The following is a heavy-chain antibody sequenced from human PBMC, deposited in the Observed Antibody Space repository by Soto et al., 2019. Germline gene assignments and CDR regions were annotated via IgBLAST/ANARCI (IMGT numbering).Heavy chain of an antibody. CDR3: ARENSSSLSHGMDV. V-gene: IGHV4-4*02. CDR1: GGSISSSNW. CDR2: IYHSGST. J-gene: IGHJ6*02. Sequence: PSETLSLTCAVSGGSISSSNWWSWVRQPPGKGLEWIGEIYHSGSTNYNPSLKSRVTISVDKSKNQFSLKLSSVTAADTAVYYCARENSSSLSHGMDVWGQGTTVTVSS. D-gene: IGHD6-13*01.